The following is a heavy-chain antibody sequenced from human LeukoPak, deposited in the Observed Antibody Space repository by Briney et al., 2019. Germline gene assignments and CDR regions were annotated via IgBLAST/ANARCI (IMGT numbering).Heavy chain of an antibody. CDR2: IYYGGRT. J-gene: IGHJ4*02. CDR1: GGSISSLSYY. CDR3: ATSVTSSSGWYYVY. V-gene: IGHV4-39*01. D-gene: IGHD6-19*01. Sequence: SETLSLTCSVSGGSISSLSYYWGWVRQPPGRGLEGVGSIYYGGRTYYNPSLKSRVTMPVDTSKNQFSLKLSSVTAADTAIYYCATSVTSSSGWYYVYWGQGSLVTVSS.